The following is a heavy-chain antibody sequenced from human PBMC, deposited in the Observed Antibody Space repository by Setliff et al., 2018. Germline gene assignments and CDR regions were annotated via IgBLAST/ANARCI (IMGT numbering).Heavy chain of an antibody. D-gene: IGHD3-9*01. CDR2: ISHKGRT. Sequence: SETLSLTCGVSGISISRGHYWGWIRQPPGKGLEWIATISHKGRTYYKPSLDIPVTISLDNSKNHFSLRLSSVTSAETAVYYCASPRRDDFDSPFDAFDIWGQGTKVTVSS. CDR3: ASPRRDDFDSPFDAFDI. J-gene: IGHJ3*02. V-gene: IGHV4-38-2*01. CDR1: GISISRGHY.